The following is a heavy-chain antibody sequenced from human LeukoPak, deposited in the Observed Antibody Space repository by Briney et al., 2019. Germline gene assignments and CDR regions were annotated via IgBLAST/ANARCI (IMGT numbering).Heavy chain of an antibody. D-gene: IGHD3-22*01. Sequence: PSETLSLTCSVSGGSISTHHWSWIRQPAGKGLEWIGRIYTSGNTNYNPSLKSRVTISVDNSKNELSLKLTSVTAADTAVYYCARLQFHYDSSVYYGYYYLDVWAKGPRSPSP. V-gene: IGHV4-4*07. CDR1: GGSISTHH. CDR3: ARLQFHYDSSVYYGYYYLDV. J-gene: IGHJ6*03. CDR2: IYTSGNT.